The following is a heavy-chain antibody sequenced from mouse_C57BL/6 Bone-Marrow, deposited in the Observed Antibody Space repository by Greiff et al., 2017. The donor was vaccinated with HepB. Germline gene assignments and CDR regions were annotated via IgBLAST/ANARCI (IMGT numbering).Heavy chain of an antibody. CDR2: ILPSIGRT. Sequence: VQLVESGSELRSPGSSVKLSCKDFDSEVFPIAYMSWVRQKPGHGFEWIGGILPSIGRTIYGEKFEDKATLDADTLSNTAYLELNSLTSEDSAIYYCARSGYYSRYFDVWGTGTTVTVSS. CDR1: DSEVFPIAY. J-gene: IGHJ1*03. CDR3: ARSGYYSRYFDV. V-gene: IGHV15-2*01. D-gene: IGHD2-3*01.